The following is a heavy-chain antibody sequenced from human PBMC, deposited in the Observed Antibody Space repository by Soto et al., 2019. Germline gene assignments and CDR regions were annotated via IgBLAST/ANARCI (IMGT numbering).Heavy chain of an antibody. Sequence: GGSLILSCVASGFTFGSHGMHWVRQAPGKGLEWVAVISYDETNEHYVDSVKGRFTISRDNSKSILYLQMNSLRGEDTAVYYCAKTSGQWLVRGWFDPWGQGTLVTVSS. CDR1: GFTFGSHG. D-gene: IGHD6-19*01. CDR3: AKTSGQWLVRGWFDP. J-gene: IGHJ5*02. CDR2: ISYDETNE. V-gene: IGHV3-30*18.